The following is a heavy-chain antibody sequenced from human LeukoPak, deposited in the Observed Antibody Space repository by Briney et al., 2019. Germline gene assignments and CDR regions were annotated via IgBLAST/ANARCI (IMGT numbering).Heavy chain of an antibody. Sequence: SGPTLVNPTQTLTLTCTFSGFSLSTSGMCVNWIRQPPGKALEWLARIDWDNDKYYSTSLKTRLTISKDTSKNQVVLTMTNMDPVDTATYYCARSLPNYYGSGSPDYWGPGTLVTVSS. CDR1: GFSLSTSGMC. J-gene: IGHJ4*02. D-gene: IGHD3-10*01. V-gene: IGHV2-70*11. CDR2: IDWDNDK. CDR3: ARSLPNYYGSGSPDY.